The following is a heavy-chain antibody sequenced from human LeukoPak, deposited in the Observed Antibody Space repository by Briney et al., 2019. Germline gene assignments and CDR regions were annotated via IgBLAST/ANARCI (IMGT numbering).Heavy chain of an antibody. D-gene: IGHD4-17*01. CDR2: ISWNSGSI. J-gene: IGHJ4*02. Sequence: GRSLRLSCAASGFTFDDYAMHWVRQAPGKGLEWVSGISWNSGSIGYADSVKGRFTISRDNAKNSLYLQINSLRAEDTALYYCAKGPGLLDYGDSMYYFDYWGQGTLVTVSS. CDR3: AKGPGLLDYGDSMYYFDY. CDR1: GFTFDDYA. V-gene: IGHV3-9*01.